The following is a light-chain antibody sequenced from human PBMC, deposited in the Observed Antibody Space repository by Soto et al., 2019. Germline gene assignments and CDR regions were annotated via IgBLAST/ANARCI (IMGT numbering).Light chain of an antibody. CDR1: SSDIGSYNR. CDR3: NSFTTSSTDV. CDR2: EVN. J-gene: IGLJ1*01. Sequence: QSVLTQPASVSGSPGQSITISCTGTSSDIGSYNRVSWYQQPPGTAPKLIIYEVNNRPSGVPDRFSGSKSGNTASLTIPGLQAEDEADYYCNSFTTSSTDVFGTGTKVTVL. V-gene: IGLV2-18*02.